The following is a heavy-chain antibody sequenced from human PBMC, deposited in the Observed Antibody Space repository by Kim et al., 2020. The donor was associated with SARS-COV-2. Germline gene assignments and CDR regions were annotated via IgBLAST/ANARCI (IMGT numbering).Heavy chain of an antibody. CDR1: GFSLSTSGMC. Sequence: SGPTLVNPTQTLTLTCTFSGFSLSTSGMCVSWIRQPPGKALEWLARIDWDDDKYYSTSLKTRLTISKDTSKNQVVLTMTNMDPVDTATYYCARIPRPSYDSSGGDYWGQGTLVTVSS. J-gene: IGHJ4*02. D-gene: IGHD3-22*01. V-gene: IGHV2-70*11. CDR2: IDWDDDK. CDR3: ARIPRPSYDSSGGDY.